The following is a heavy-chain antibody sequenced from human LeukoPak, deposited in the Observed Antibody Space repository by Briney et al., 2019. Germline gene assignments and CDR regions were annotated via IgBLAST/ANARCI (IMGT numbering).Heavy chain of an antibody. D-gene: IGHD2-15*01. J-gene: IGHJ4*02. V-gene: IGHV4-4*07. CDR1: GGSLSSYY. CDR3: ARNPTGYCSGGSCYYFDY. Sequence: SETLSLTCTLSGGSLSSYYWSWLRQPARTGMEWIGRIYTSGSTNYNPSLTSRVTMSVDTSKNQFSLKLSSVTAADTAVYYCARNPTGYCSGGSCYYFDYWGQGTLVTVSS. CDR2: IYTSGST.